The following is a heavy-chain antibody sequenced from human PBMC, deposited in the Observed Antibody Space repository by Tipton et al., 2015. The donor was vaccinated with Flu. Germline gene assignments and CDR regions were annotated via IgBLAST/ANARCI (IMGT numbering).Heavy chain of an antibody. V-gene: IGHV4-59*01. D-gene: IGHD5-24*01. J-gene: IGHJ4*02. Sequence: TLSLTCTVPSGSLSSYYWSWIRQPPEKGLEWIGHNYYSGSTNYNPSLKSRVTISVDTSKNQFSLKLSSVTAADTAVYYWASRRDGYNYPFDYWGQRTLVTVSS. CDR1: SGSLSSYY. CDR3: ASRRDGYNYPFDY. CDR2: NYYSGST.